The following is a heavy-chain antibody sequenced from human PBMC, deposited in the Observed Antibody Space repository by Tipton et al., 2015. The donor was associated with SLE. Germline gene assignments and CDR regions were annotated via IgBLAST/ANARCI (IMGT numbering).Heavy chain of an antibody. Sequence: QVQLVQSGGEVKKPGASVRVSCKASGYTFTGHYMHWVRQVPGQGLEWMGWIDPNSGGTNYAQRFQGRVTMTRDTSISTAYMELSGLRSDDTAVYYCASHWGSGYTYDVWGQGTTVTVSS. CDR2: IDPNSGGT. CDR3: ASHWGSGYTYDV. CDR1: GYTFTGHY. V-gene: IGHV1-2*02. J-gene: IGHJ3*01. D-gene: IGHD7-27*01.